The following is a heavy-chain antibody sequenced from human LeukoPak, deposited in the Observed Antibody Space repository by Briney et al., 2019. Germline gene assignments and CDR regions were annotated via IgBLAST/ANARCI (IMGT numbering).Heavy chain of an antibody. J-gene: IGHJ4*02. Sequence: ASVKVSCKASGYTFTGYYMHWVRQAPGQGLEWMGWINPNSGGTNYAQKFQGRVTMTRDTSMSTAYMELSGLRSDDTAVYYCSRDSGYCSGGSCWYFDFWGQGTLVTVS. CDR2: INPNSGGT. D-gene: IGHD2-15*01. CDR3: SRDSGYCSGGSCWYFDF. CDR1: GYTFTGYY. V-gene: IGHV1-2*02.